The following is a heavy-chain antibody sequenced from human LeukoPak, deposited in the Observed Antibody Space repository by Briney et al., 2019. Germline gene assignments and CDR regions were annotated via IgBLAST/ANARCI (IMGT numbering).Heavy chain of an antibody. CDR3: AREQVIVGATGTFDY. CDR2: INPSGGST. D-gene: IGHD1-26*01. V-gene: IGHV1-46*01. J-gene: IGHJ4*02. Sequence: ASVKVSCKASGGTFSSYAISWVRQAPGQGLEWMGIINPSGGSTSYAQKFQGRVTMTRDTSTSTVYMELSSLRSEDTAVYYCAREQVIVGATGTFDYWGQGTLVTVSS. CDR1: GGTFSSYA.